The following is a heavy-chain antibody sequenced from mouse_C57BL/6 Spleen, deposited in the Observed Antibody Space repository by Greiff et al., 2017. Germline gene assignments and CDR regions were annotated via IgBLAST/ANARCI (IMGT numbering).Heavy chain of an antibody. Sequence: QVQLKQSGAELVRPGASVTLSCKASGYTFTDYEMHWVKQTPVHGLEWIGAIDPETGGTAYNQKFKGKAILTADKSSSTAYMELRSLTSEDSAVYYWTTSRPGFDYWGQGTTLTVSS. CDR1: GYTFTDYE. CDR2: IDPETGGT. J-gene: IGHJ2*01. CDR3: TTSRPGFDY. V-gene: IGHV1-15*01.